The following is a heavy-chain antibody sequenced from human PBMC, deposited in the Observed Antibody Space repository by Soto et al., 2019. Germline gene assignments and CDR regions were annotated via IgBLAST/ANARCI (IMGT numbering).Heavy chain of an antibody. Sequence: GASVKVSCKASGGTFGSYAISWVRQAPGQGLEWMGGIIPIPGTANYAQKFQGRVTIAADESTSTAYMELSSLRAEDTAVYYCAKEEKPKGRDYDSWSGRYPRGTFPLDYWGQGTLVTLSS. D-gene: IGHD3-3*01. CDR2: IIPIPGTA. CDR1: GGTFGSYA. J-gene: IGHJ4*02. CDR3: AKEEKPKGRDYDSWSGRYPRGTFPLDY. V-gene: IGHV1-69*13.